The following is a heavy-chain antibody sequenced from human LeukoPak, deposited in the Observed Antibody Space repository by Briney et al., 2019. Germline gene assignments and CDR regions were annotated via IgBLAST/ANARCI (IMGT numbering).Heavy chain of an antibody. V-gene: IGHV3-9*01. CDR1: GFTFDDYA. J-gene: IGHJ4*02. D-gene: IGHD7-27*01. CDR3: APLTGEN. CDR2: ISWNSGSI. Sequence: GGSLRLSCAASGFTFDDYAMHWVRQAPGKGLEWVSGISWNSGSIGYADSVKGRFTISRDNAKNSLYLQMNSLRAEDTAVYYCAPLTGENWGQGTLVTVSS.